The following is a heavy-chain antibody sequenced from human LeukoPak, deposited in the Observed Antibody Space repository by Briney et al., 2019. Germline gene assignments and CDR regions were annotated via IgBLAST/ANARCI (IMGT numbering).Heavy chain of an antibody. CDR3: ARDSSTVTTPYVDL. Sequence: ASVKVSCTTSGFTFTGYYIHWVRQAPGQGLEWVGCINANSGGTNYAQQFQGWVTMTRDTSISTSYMELSRLRADDTAMYYCARDSSTVTTPYVDLWGQGTLVTVSS. D-gene: IGHD4-11*01. CDR1: GFTFTGYY. J-gene: IGHJ4*02. V-gene: IGHV1-2*04. CDR2: INANSGGT.